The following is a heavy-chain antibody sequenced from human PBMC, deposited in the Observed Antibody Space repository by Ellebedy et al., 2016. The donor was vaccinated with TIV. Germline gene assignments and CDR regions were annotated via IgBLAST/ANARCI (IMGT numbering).Heavy chain of an antibody. CDR2: IYHSGST. CDR3: AREALTNTYNWFDP. CDR1: GGSISSGDYS. D-gene: IGHD1-14*01. V-gene: IGHV4-30-2*01. Sequence: LRLSCAVSGGSISSGDYSWSWIRQPPGKGLEWIGYIYHSGSTYYNPSPKSRVTISVDRSKNQVSLKMSSVTAADTAVYYCAREALTNTYNWFDPWGQGTLVTVSS. J-gene: IGHJ5*02.